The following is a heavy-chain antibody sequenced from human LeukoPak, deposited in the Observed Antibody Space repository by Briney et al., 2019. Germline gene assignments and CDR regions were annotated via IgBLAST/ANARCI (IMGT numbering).Heavy chain of an antibody. Sequence: PSETLSLTCAVSGYSISSGYYWGWIRQPPGKGLEWIGSIYHSGSTYYNPSLKSRVTISVDTSKNQFSLKLSSVTAADTAVYYCARTRREYQLPSFDYWGQGTLVTVSS. CDR2: IYHSGST. V-gene: IGHV4-38-2*01. D-gene: IGHD2-2*01. CDR1: GYSISSGYY. CDR3: ARTRREYQLPSFDY. J-gene: IGHJ4*02.